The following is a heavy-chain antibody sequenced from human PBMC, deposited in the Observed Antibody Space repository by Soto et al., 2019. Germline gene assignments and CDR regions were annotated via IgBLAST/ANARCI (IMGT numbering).Heavy chain of an antibody. Sequence: PSETLSLTCTVSGDSIGTTHSYWAWIRQSPGKGLAWIGNIHYSGSTYYIPSLRSRVTLSVYTSKNQFSLRLTSVAAEDTAVYYCARHEGNGNVWPLDYWGQGILVTVSS. D-gene: IGHD2-8*01. J-gene: IGHJ4*02. V-gene: IGHV4-39*01. CDR3: ARHEGNGNVWPLDY. CDR1: GDSIGTTHSY. CDR2: IHYSGST.